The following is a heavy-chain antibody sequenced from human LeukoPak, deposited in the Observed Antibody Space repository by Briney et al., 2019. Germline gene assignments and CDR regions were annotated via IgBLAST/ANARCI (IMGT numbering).Heavy chain of an antibody. CDR3: ARVGIRFLEWLPDLYYFDY. V-gene: IGHV3-30-3*01. CDR1: GFPFSSYA. D-gene: IGHD3-3*01. Sequence: GSLEPSCAASGFPFSSYAMHWVRQAPGKGLEWVAVISYDGSNKYYADSVKGRFTISRDNSKNTLYLQMNSLRAEDTAVYYCARVGIRFLEWLPDLYYFDYWGQGTLVTVSS. CDR2: ISYDGSNK. J-gene: IGHJ4*02.